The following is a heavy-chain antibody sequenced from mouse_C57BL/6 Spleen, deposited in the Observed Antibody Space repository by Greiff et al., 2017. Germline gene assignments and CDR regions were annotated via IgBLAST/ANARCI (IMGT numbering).Heavy chain of an antibody. Sequence: EVHLVESGGGLVKPGGSLKLSCAASGFTFSDYGMHWVRQAPEKGLEWVAYISSGSSTIYYADTVKGRFTISRDNAKNTLFLQMTSLRSEDTAMYYCARDDGYYVEYFDVWGTGTTVTVSS. J-gene: IGHJ1*03. CDR3: ARDDGYYVEYFDV. CDR2: ISSGSSTI. V-gene: IGHV5-17*01. CDR1: GFTFSDYG. D-gene: IGHD2-3*01.